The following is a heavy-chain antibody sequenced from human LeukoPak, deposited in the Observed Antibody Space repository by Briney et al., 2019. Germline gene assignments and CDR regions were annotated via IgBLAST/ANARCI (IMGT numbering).Heavy chain of an antibody. V-gene: IGHV4-61*01. J-gene: IGHJ6*02. CDR2: IYYSGST. Sequence: PSETLSLTCTVSGGSVSSGSYYWSWIRQPPGKGLEWIGYIYYSGSTNYNPSLKSRVTISVDTSKNQFSLKLSSVTAADTAVYYCARGVREYYYYYGMDVWGQGTTVTVSS. CDR1: GGSVSSGSYY. CDR3: ARGVREYYYYYGMDV. D-gene: IGHD4/OR15-4a*01.